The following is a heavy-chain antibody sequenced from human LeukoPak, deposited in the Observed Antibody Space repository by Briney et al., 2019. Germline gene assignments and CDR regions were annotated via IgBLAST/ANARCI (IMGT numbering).Heavy chain of an antibody. J-gene: IGHJ6*02. V-gene: IGHV3-21*01. CDR3: ARTAEHGSGSSSYYYYYGLDV. Sequence: GGPLRLSCAASGFPFSSHTVNWVRQAPGKALEWVSTISSGSSYIYYADSVKGRFTISRDNAKNSLYLQMNSLRAEDTAVYYCARTAEHGSGSSSYYYYYGLDVWGQGTTVTVSS. CDR1: GFPFSSHT. D-gene: IGHD3-10*01. CDR2: ISSGSSYI.